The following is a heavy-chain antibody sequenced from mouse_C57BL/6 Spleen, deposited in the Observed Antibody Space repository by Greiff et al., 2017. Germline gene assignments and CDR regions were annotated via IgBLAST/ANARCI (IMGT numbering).Heavy chain of an antibody. D-gene: IGHD1-1*01. CDR3: AILRQGAMDY. V-gene: IGHV5-17*01. CDR1: GFTFSDYG. CDR2: ISSGSSTI. Sequence: DVHLVESGGGLVKPGGSLKLSCAASGFTFSDYGMHWVRQAPEQGLEWVAYISSGSSTIYYADTVKGRFTISRDNAKNTLFLQMTRLRSEDTAMYYCAILRQGAMDYWGQGTSVTVSS. J-gene: IGHJ4*01.